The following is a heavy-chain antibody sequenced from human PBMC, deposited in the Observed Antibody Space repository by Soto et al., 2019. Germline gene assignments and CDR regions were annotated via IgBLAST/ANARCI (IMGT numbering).Heavy chain of an antibody. V-gene: IGHV4-39*01. Sequence: SETLSLTCTVSGGSISSSSYYWGWIRQPPGKGLEWIGSIYYSGSTYYNPSLKSRVTISVDTSKNQFSLKLSSVTAADTAVYYCARHVNDYYDSSGYPDYWGQGTLVTVSS. J-gene: IGHJ4*02. CDR3: ARHVNDYYDSSGYPDY. D-gene: IGHD3-22*01. CDR2: IYYSGST. CDR1: GGSISSSSYY.